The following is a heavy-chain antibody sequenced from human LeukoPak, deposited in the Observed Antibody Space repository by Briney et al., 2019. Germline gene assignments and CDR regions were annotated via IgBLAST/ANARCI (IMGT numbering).Heavy chain of an antibody. CDR3: ARAVRSWYYSDY. CDR1: GYTCTSYD. CDR2: MNPNSGGT. J-gene: IGHJ4*02. V-gene: IGHV1-2*02. Sequence: ASVNVSCKASGYTCTSYDINWVRQATGQGLEWMGWMNPNSGGTDYAQKFQGRVTMTRDTSISTAYMELSRLRSDDTAVYYCARAVRSWYYSDYWGQGTLVTVSS. D-gene: IGHD6-13*01.